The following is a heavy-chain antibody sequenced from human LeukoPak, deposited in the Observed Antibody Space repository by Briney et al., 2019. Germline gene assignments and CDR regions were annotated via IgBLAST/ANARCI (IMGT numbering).Heavy chain of an antibody. D-gene: IGHD3-22*01. CDR1: GFTFSIYY. V-gene: IGHV3-7*01. J-gene: IGHJ4*02. CDR2: IKQDGSEK. Sequence: PGGSLRLSCAVSGFTFSIYYMSWVRQAPGKGLEWVANIKQDGSEKYYADSVEGRFTISRDNAKNSLYLQMNSLRAEDTAVYYCARDFKEYYYDTSGYLRSDYWGQGNLVTVSS. CDR3: ARDFKEYYYDTSGYLRSDY.